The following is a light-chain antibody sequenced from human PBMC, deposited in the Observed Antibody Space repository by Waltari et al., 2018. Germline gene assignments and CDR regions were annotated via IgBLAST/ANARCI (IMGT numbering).Light chain of an antibody. Sequence: QSALTQPASVPGSPGQSITIPCPGTTSAVGGYNYVSGYQQHPGKAPKLMIYDVSNRPSGVSNRFSGSKSGNTASLTISGLQAEDEADYHCSSYSSSSTLVVFGGGTKLTVL. V-gene: IGLV2-14*03. CDR2: DVS. CDR1: TSAVGGYNY. J-gene: IGLJ2*01. CDR3: SSYSSSSTLVV.